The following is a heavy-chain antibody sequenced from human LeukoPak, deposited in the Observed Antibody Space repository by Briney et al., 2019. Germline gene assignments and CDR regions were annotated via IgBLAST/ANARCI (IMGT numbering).Heavy chain of an antibody. CDR2: IDPNSGAT. D-gene: IGHD2-15*01. V-gene: IGHV1-2*02. J-gene: IGHJ4*02. CDR3: ARVYQWSFDY. CDR1: GYTFTDYY. Sequence: ASVKVSCKASGYTFTDYYIHWVRQAPGQGLEWMAWIDPNSGATNYAQKSQGRVTMTRDTSISTAYMELSRLRSDDTAVYYCARVYQWSFDYWGQGTLVTVSS.